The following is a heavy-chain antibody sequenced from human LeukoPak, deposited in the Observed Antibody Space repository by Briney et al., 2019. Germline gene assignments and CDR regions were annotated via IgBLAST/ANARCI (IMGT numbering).Heavy chain of an antibody. J-gene: IGHJ4*02. V-gene: IGHV3-64D*09. CDR3: VRSDF. D-gene: IGHD4-17*01. Sequence: PGGSLRLSCSASGSTFSNYAINRVRQPPGKGLEYVSAISTNGGITYYADSVKGRFTISRDNSKDTLYLQMSSLRAEDTAVYYCVRSDFWGQGTLVTVSS. CDR1: GSTFSNYA. CDR2: ISTNGGIT.